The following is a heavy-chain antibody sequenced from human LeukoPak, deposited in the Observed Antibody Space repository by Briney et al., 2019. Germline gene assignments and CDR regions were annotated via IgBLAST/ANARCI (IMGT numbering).Heavy chain of an antibody. Sequence: SETLSLTCTVSGGSISTSNYYWGWIRQPPGKGLEWIGYIYYSGSTNYNPSLKSRVTISVDTSKNQFSLKLSSVTAADTAVYYCARARRDGYKVLFDYWGQGTLVTVSS. V-gene: IGHV4-61*05. CDR3: ARARRDGYKVLFDY. D-gene: IGHD5-24*01. CDR1: GGSISTSNYY. CDR2: IYYSGST. J-gene: IGHJ4*02.